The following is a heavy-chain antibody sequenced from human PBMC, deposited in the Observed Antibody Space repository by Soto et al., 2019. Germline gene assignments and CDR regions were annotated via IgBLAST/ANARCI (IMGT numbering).Heavy chain of an antibody. J-gene: IGHJ4*02. D-gene: IGHD6-13*01. CDR2: VNAGNGNT. V-gene: IGHV1-3*01. CDR3: ARPRASSSWYYFDY. Sequence: ASVKVSCKASGYTFTSYAMHWVRQAPGQSLEWMGCVNAGNGNTKYAQKLQGRVTMTTDTSTSTAYMELRSLRSDDTAVYDCARPRASSSWYYFDYGGQGTLVTVSS. CDR1: GYTFTSYA.